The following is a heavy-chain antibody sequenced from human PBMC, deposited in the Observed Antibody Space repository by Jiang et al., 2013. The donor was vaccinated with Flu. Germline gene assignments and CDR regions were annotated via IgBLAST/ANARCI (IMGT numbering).Heavy chain of an antibody. CDR2: IYYSGST. Sequence: GLVKPSETLSLTCTVSGGSISSSSYYWGWIRQPPGKGLEWIGSIYYSGSTYYNPSLKSRVTISVDTSKNQFSLKLSSVAAADTAVYYCARVSGWFRELLEENWFDPWGQGTLVTVSS. D-gene: IGHD3-10*01. CDR1: GGSISSSSYY. J-gene: IGHJ5*02. CDR3: ARVSGWFRELLEENWFDP. V-gene: IGHV4-39*07.